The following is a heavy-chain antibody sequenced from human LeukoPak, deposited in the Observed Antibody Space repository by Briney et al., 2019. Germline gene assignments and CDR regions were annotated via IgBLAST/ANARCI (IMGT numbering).Heavy chain of an antibody. J-gene: IGHJ4*02. CDR1: GFTFSSYA. V-gene: IGHV3-23*01. CDR3: AKMMAGVAGIPNC. Sequence: TGGSLRLSCAASGFTFSSYAMSWVRRAPGKGLEWVSAISESGTNTYYTDSVRGRFTISGDNSKNTLYLHMNSLRADDTAVYYCAKMMAGVAGIPNCWGQGTLVTVFS. D-gene: IGHD6-19*01. CDR2: ISESGTNT.